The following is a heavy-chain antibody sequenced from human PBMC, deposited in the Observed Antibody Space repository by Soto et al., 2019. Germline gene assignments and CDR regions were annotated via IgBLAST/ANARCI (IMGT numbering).Heavy chain of an antibody. V-gene: IGHV1-69*02. D-gene: IGHD4-17*01. Sequence: QVQLVQSGAEVKKPGSSVKVSCKASGGTFSSYTISWVRQAPGQGLEWMGRIIPIRGIANYAQKFQGRVTITADKSTSTAYIELSSLRSEDTAVYYCARSRYGDYSTYFGYWGQGTLVTVSS. CDR1: GGTFSSYT. CDR3: ARSRYGDYSTYFGY. CDR2: IIPIRGIA. J-gene: IGHJ4*02.